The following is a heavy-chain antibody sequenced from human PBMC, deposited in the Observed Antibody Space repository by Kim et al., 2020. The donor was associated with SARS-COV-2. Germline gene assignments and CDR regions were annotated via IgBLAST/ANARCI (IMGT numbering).Heavy chain of an antibody. D-gene: IGHD2-2*01. V-gene: IGHV4-59*01. Sequence: YNPSLKSRVTISVAPTKNQCSLELSSVTAADTALYYCARSSTSGNRYFDYWGQGALVTVSS. J-gene: IGHJ4*02. CDR3: ARSSTSGNRYFDY.